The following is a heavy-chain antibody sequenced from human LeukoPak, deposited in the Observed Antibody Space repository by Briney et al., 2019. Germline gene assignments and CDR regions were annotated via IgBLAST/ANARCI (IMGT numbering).Heavy chain of an antibody. CDR2: INPSGGST. CDR3: AREIRHDFWSGYYREYNWFDP. V-gene: IGHV1-46*01. CDR1: GYTFTSYY. Sequence: ASVKVSCKASGYTFTSYYMHWVRQAPGQGLEWMGIINPSGGSTSYAQKFQGRVTMTRDMSTSTVYMELSSLRSEDTAVYYCAREIRHDFWSGYYREYNWFDPWGQGTLVTVSS. D-gene: IGHD3-3*01. J-gene: IGHJ5*02.